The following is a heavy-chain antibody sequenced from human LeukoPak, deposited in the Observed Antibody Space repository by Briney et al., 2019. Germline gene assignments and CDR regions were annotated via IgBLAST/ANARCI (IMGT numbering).Heavy chain of an antibody. CDR2: FDPEDGET. CDR3: ARSLNYYGSGSCDY. J-gene: IGHJ4*02. CDR1: GYTLTELS. Sequence: ASVKVSCKVSGYTLTELSMHWVRQAPGKGLEWMGGFDPEDGETIYAQKFQGRVTITADKSTSTAYMELSSLRSEDTAVYYCARSLNYYGSGSCDYWGQGTLVTVSS. D-gene: IGHD3-10*01. V-gene: IGHV1-24*01.